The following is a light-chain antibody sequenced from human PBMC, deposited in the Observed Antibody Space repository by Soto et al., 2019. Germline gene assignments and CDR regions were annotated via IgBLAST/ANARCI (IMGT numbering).Light chain of an antibody. CDR3: QQYDALPYT. CDR1: QGIGNY. V-gene: IGKV1-33*01. CDR2: DAS. J-gene: IGKJ2*01. Sequence: DIQMTQSPSPLSASIGNRVTITCQASQGIGNYLSWYQQKPGKVPKLLMHDASNLETGVPSRFRGNGSGTNFSLTISSLLPEDIATYYCQQYDALPYTFGPGTKLEI.